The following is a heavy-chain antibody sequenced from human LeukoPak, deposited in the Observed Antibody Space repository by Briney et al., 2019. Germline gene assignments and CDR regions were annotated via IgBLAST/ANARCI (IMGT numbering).Heavy chain of an antibody. J-gene: IGHJ4*02. CDR3: ARVGGYNYPDFDY. V-gene: IGHV4-61*02. CDR1: GGSISSGSYY. D-gene: IGHD5-24*01. CDR2: IYTSGST. Sequence: SETLSLTCTVSGGSISSGSYYWSWIRQPAGKGLEWIGRIYTSGSTNYNPSLKSRVTISVDTSKNQFSLKLSSVTAADTAVYYCARVGGYNYPDFDYWGQGTLVTVSS.